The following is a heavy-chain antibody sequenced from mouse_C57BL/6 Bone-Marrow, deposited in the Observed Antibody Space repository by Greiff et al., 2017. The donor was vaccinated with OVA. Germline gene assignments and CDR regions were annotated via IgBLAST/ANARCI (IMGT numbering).Heavy chain of an antibody. D-gene: IGHD3-2*02. CDR1: GYTFTSYW. Sequence: VQLQESGAELVKPGASVKMSCKASGYTFTSYWITWVKQRPGQGLEWIGDIYPGSGSTNYNEKFKSKATLTVDTSSSTAYMQLSSLTSEDSAVYYCVTAQATHFDYWGQGTTLTVSS. V-gene: IGHV1-55*01. CDR3: VTAQATHFDY. J-gene: IGHJ2*01. CDR2: IYPGSGST.